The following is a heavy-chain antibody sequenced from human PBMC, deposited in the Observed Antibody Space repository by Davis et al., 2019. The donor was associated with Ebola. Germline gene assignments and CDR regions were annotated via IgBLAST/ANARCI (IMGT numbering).Heavy chain of an antibody. CDR2: ISSSSSYI. CDR1: GFTFSSYS. CDR3: ARDRRFLYSSGWVDY. J-gene: IGHJ4*02. Sequence: GGSLRLSCAASGFTFSSYSMNWVRQAPGKGLEWVSSISSSSSYIYYADSVKGRFTISRGNAKNSLYLQMNSLRAEDTAVYYCARDRRFLYSSGWVDYWGQGTLVTVSS. V-gene: IGHV3-21*01. D-gene: IGHD6-19*01.